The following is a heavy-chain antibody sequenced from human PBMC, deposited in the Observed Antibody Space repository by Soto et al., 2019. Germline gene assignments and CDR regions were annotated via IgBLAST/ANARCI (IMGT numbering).Heavy chain of an antibody. CDR3: AKAQGYYYDSSGYFDY. D-gene: IGHD3-22*01. V-gene: IGHV3-23*01. CDR2: ISGSGGST. Sequence: SLRLSCAASGFTFSSYAMSWVRQAPGRGLEWVSAISGSGGSTYYADSVKGRFTISRDNSKNTLYLQMNSLRAEDTAVYYCAKAQGYYYDSSGYFDYWGQGTLVTVSS. CDR1: GFTFSSYA. J-gene: IGHJ4*02.